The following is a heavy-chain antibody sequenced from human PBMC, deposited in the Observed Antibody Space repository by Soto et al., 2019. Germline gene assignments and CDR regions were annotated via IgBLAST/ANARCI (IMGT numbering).Heavy chain of an antibody. CDR1: GFTVSNNY. CDR3: ARESEDLTSNFDY. J-gene: IGHJ4*02. Sequence: PGGSLRLSCAASGFTVSNNYMSWVRQAPGKGLEWVSIIYSSGSTYYADSVKGRFTISRDNSKNTLYLQMNSLSAEDTAVYYCARESEDLTSNFDYWGQGTLVTVSS. CDR2: IYSSGST. V-gene: IGHV3-53*01.